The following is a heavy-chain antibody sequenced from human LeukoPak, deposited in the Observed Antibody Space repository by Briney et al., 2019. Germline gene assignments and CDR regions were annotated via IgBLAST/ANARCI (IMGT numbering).Heavy chain of an antibody. CDR3: ARVRRDGYKSDYMDV. J-gene: IGHJ6*03. V-gene: IGHV4-30-4*08. CDR1: GGSISSGDYY. D-gene: IGHD5-24*01. Sequence: SETLSLTCTVSGGSISSGDYYWSWIRLPPGKGLEWIGYIYYSGSTYYNPSLKSRVTISVDTSKNQFSLKLSSVTAADTAVYYCARVRRDGYKSDYMDVWGKGTTVTVSS. CDR2: IYYSGST.